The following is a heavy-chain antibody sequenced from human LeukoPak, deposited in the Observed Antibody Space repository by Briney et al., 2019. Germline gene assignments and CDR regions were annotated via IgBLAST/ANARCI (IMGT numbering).Heavy chain of an antibody. D-gene: IGHD6-13*01. CDR3: TRQFSSSWYGGVYD. CDR2: IRSKANSYAT. J-gene: IGHJ4*02. V-gene: IGHV3-73*01. CDR1: GFTFSGSA. Sequence: GGSLKLSCAASGFTFSGSAMNWVRQASGKGLEWVGRIRSKANSYATAYAASVKGRFTISRDDSKNTAYLQMNSLKTEDTAVYYCTRQFSSSWYGGVYDWGQGTLVTVSS.